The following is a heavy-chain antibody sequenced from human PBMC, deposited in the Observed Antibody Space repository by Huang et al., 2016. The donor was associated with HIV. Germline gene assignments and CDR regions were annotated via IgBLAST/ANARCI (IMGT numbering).Heavy chain of an antibody. CDR1: GGSISSGICY. J-gene: IGHJ4*02. D-gene: IGHD4-17*01. CDR2: IYYSGRT. Sequence: QLQLQESGPGLVKPSETLSLTCTVSGGSISSGICYWGWIRQPPGKGLEWVGSIYYSGRTYANPSLKGRVTISVDTSKNQFSLKLSSVTAADTAVYYCARQKIATVTNPFDYWGQGTLVAVSS. V-gene: IGHV4-39*01. CDR3: ARQKIATVTNPFDY.